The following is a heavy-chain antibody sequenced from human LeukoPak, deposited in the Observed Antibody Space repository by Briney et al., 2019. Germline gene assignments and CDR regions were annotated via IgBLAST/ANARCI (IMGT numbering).Heavy chain of an antibody. V-gene: IGHV3-49*04. Sequence: GGSLRLSCTASGFTFGDYAMSWVRQAPGKGLEWVGFIRSKAYGGTTEYAASVKGRFTISRDDSKSIAYLQMNSLKTEDTAVYYCNPSALDGTSDYWGQGTLVTVSS. CDR1: GFTFGDYA. J-gene: IGHJ4*02. CDR3: NPSALDGTSDY. D-gene: IGHD5-24*01. CDR2: IRSKAYGGTT.